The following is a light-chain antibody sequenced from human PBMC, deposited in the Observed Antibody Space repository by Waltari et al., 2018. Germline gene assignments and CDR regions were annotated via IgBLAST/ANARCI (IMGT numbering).Light chain of an antibody. V-gene: IGLV1-44*01. Sequence: QSVLTQPHSASVTPGQRVTIPCSGRSSNIGGNTVAWYQQVPGAAPKLLIYIDNERPSGVPDRFSGSKSGTSASLAISGLQSEDEALYYCAAWDDSLSGVVFGGGTKLTVL. CDR1: SSNIGGNT. CDR3: AAWDDSLSGVV. J-gene: IGLJ2*01. CDR2: IDN.